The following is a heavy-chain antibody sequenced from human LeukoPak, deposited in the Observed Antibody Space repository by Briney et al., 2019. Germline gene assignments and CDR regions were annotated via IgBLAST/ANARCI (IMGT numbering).Heavy chain of an antibody. CDR3: ARHSDLQSRPFDY. J-gene: IGHJ4*02. V-gene: IGHV4-59*08. CDR2: FYYSGST. CDR1: GGSISTYY. D-gene: IGHD4-11*01. Sequence: PSETLSLTCSVSGGSISTYYWSWIRQPPGKGLEWIGYFYYSGSTNYNPSLKSRVTISVDTSKNQFSLKLNSVTAADTAVYYCARHSDLQSRPFDYWGQGTLVTVSS.